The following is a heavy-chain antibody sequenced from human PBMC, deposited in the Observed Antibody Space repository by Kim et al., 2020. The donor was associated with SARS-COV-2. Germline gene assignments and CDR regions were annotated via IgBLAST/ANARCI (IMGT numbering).Heavy chain of an antibody. CDR1: GGSISSSRYY. D-gene: IGHD3-10*01. Sequence: SETLSLTCTVSGGSISSSRYYWGWIHQPPGKGLEWIGSIYFSGSSYYNPSLKSRVTISVDTSKNQFSLNLNSVTAADTAIYYCVRDSGLLWFGEPWGQGTLVTVSS. V-gene: IGHV4-39*07. CDR2: IYFSGSS. CDR3: VRDSGLLWFGEP. J-gene: IGHJ5*02.